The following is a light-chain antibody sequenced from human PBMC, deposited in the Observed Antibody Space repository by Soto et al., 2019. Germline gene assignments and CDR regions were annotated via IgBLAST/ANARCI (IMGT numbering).Light chain of an antibody. CDR3: LLSYRGAGEV. V-gene: IGLV7-46*01. CDR2: DTS. J-gene: IGLJ2*01. Sequence: QAVVTQEPSLTVSPGGTVTLTCGSSTGAVTSGHYPYWFQQKPGQAPRTLIYDTSNKHSWTPAGFSGSLLGGKAALTLSGAQPEDEAEYYCLLSYRGAGEVFGGGTKLTVL. CDR1: TGAVTSGHY.